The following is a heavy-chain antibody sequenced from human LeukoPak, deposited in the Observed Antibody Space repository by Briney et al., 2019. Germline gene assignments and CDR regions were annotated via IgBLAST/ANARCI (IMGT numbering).Heavy chain of an antibody. CDR1: GYTFTGYY. D-gene: IGHD6-13*01. V-gene: IGHV1-2*02. Sequence: EASVKVSCKSSGYTFTGYYMHWVRQAPGQGLELMGWINPNSCGTNYPQKFEGRVTMTRDTSISTAYMELSRLRSDDTAVYYCARVRLYSSSFNWFNPWGQGTLVTVSS. CDR3: ARVRLYSSSFNWFNP. CDR2: INPNSCGT. J-gene: IGHJ5*02.